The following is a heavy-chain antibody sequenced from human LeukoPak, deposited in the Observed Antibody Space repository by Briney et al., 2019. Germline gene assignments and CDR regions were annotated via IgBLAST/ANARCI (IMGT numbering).Heavy chain of an antibody. CDR1: GFTFSSYA. Sequence: GGSLRLSCAASGFTFSSYAMSWVRQAPGKGLEWVSAISGSGGSTYYADSVKGRFTISRDNSKNTLYLQMNSLRAEDMAVYYCAKDGRYRTYYFDYWGQGTLVTVSS. CDR2: ISGSGGST. D-gene: IGHD6-13*01. V-gene: IGHV3-23*01. CDR3: AKDGRYRTYYFDY. J-gene: IGHJ4*02.